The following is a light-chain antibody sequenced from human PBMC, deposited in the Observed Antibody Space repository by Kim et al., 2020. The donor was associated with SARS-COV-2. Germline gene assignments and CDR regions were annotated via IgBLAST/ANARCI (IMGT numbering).Light chain of an antibody. Sequence: QSALTQPASVSGSPGQWITISCTGTSSDVGGYSFVSWYQQHPGKAPKLMIYDVSNRPSGVSNRFSGSKSGNTASLTISGLQAEDEADYYCSSYTSSSTLPFGTGTKVTVL. V-gene: IGLV2-14*03. J-gene: IGLJ1*01. CDR1: SSDVGGYSF. CDR2: DVS. CDR3: SSYTSSSTLP.